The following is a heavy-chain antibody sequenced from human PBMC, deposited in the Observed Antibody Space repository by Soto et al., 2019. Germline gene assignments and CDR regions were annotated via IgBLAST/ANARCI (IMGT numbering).Heavy chain of an antibody. CDR1: GVSISDTSYY. V-gene: IGHV4-39*01. CDR3: VRQGSY. J-gene: IGHJ4*02. Sequence: QLQLQESGPGLVKPSETLSLTCTVSGVSISDTSYYWGWIRQPPGKGLEWIGTIYFNGNTFYNPSLKSRLTISVDTSSNQFSLGLTPVTAADTAVYYCVRQGSYWGQGTLVAVSS. CDR2: IYFNGNT.